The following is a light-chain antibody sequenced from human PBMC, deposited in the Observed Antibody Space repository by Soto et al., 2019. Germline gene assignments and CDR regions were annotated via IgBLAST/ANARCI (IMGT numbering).Light chain of an antibody. Sequence: EIVLTQSPDTLSLSPGDTATLSCRSSQNIHINLAWYQQKPGQAPTLLIYVVTARAPGVPARFSGSGYGTDFTLTIRSVQSGDFGVYYCQQYEGWPRTFGGGTKVEIQ. CDR2: VVT. V-gene: IGKV3-15*01. CDR3: QQYEGWPRT. J-gene: IGKJ4*01. CDR1: QNIHIN.